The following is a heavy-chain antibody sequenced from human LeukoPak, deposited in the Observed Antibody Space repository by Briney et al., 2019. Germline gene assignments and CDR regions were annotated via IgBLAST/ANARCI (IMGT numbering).Heavy chain of an antibody. J-gene: IGHJ6*02. CDR1: GFTFGDYA. CDR2: IRSKAYGGAT. Sequence: GRSLRLSCTASGFTFGDYAMSWVRQAPGKGLEWVGFIRSKAYGGATEYAASVKGRFTISRDDSKSIAYLQMSSLRDEDTAVYYCARKGETPYGMDVWGQGTTVTVSS. V-gene: IGHV3-49*04. CDR3: ARKGETPYGMDV. D-gene: IGHD3-16*01.